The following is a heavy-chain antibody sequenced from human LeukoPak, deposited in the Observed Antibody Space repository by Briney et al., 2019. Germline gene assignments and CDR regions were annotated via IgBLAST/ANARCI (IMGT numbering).Heavy chain of an antibody. J-gene: IGHJ5*01. V-gene: IGHV4-4*02. D-gene: IGHD3-10*01. CDR3: ASRDYYGSGSYIVDWFDS. Sequence: SGTLSLTCAVSGGSISSSNWWSWVRQPPGRGLEWIGEIYHSGSTNYNPSLKSRVTISVDKSKNQFSLKLSSVTAADTAVYYCASRDYYGSGSYIVDWFDSWGQGTLVTVSS. CDR2: IYHSGST. CDR1: GGSISSSNW.